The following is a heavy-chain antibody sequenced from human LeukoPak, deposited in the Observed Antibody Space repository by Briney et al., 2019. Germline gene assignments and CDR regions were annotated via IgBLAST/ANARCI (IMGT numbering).Heavy chain of an antibody. V-gene: IGHV3-30*02. J-gene: IGHJ4*02. CDR1: GFTFSSYG. D-gene: IGHD5-18*01. CDR3: AKPVARTSYGYSGTDY. CDR2: IRYDGSNK. Sequence: QPGGSLRLSCAASGFTFSSYGMHWVRQAPGKGLEWVAFIRYDGSNKYYADSVKGRFTISRDNSKNTLYLQMNSLRAEDTAVYYCAKPVARTSYGYSGTDYRGQGTLVTVSS.